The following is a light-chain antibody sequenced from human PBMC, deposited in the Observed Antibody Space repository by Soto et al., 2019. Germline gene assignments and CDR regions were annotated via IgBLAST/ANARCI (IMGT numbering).Light chain of an antibody. Sequence: SYELTQSPSVSVAPGQTATVTCGGRNIGAKSVHWYQQKPGQAPVLVVYDDSVRPSGIPERFSGSNSGNTATLTISRVEVGDEADYYCQVWDSGSTQYVFGAWTKVTVL. CDR1: NIGAKS. CDR2: DDS. CDR3: QVWDSGSTQYV. V-gene: IGLV3-21*02. J-gene: IGLJ1*01.